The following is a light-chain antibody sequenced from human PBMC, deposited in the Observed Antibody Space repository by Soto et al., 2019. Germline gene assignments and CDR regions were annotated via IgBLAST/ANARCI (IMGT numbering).Light chain of an antibody. J-gene: IGKJ1*01. Sequence: EIVLTQSPGTLSLSPGERATLSCRASQSVSSSYLAWYQQKPGQAPRLLIYGASSRATGIPDRFSGSGSGTDFTLTISRLEAEDFAVYYCQQYASRTFGQGTKVEIK. CDR2: GAS. CDR1: QSVSSSY. V-gene: IGKV3-20*01. CDR3: QQYASRT.